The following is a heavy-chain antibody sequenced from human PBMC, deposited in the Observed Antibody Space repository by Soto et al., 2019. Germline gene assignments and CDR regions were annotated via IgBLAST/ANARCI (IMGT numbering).Heavy chain of an antibody. CDR2: INPNSGGT. CDR1: GYTFTGYY. V-gene: IGHV1-2*02. Sequence: AASVKVSCKASGYTFTGYYMHWVRQAPGQGLEWMGWINPNSGGTNYAQKFQGRVTMTRDTSISTAYMELSRLRSDDTAVYYCARSYCSSTSCYGWFDPWGQGTLVTVSS. CDR3: ARSYCSSTSCYGWFDP. D-gene: IGHD2-2*01. J-gene: IGHJ5*02.